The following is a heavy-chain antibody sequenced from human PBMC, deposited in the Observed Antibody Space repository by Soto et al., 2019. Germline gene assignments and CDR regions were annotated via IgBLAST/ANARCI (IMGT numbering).Heavy chain of an antibody. Sequence: GGSLRLSCAASGFTFSSYAMSWVRQAPGKGLEWVSAISGSGGSTYYADSVKGRFTISRDNSKNTLYLQMNSLRAEDTAVYYCARYSSSVARSKYYFDYWGQGTLVTVSS. D-gene: IGHD6-6*01. CDR2: ISGSGGST. CDR3: ARYSSSVARSKYYFDY. J-gene: IGHJ4*02. V-gene: IGHV3-23*01. CDR1: GFTFSSYA.